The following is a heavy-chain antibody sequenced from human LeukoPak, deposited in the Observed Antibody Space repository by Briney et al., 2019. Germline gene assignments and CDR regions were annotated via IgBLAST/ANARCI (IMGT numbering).Heavy chain of an antibody. J-gene: IGHJ4*02. Sequence: GGSLRLSCAASGFTFDDYAMHWVRQAPGKGLEWVSSISSSSSYIYYADSVKGRFTISRDNAKNSLYLQMNSLRAEDTAVYYCARDEGGNYRDWGQGTLVTVSS. D-gene: IGHD4-23*01. CDR1: GFTFDDYA. CDR3: ARDEGGNYRD. CDR2: ISSSSSYI. V-gene: IGHV3-21*01.